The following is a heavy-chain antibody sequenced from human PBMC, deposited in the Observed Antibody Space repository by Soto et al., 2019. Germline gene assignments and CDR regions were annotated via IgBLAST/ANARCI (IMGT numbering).Heavy chain of an antibody. Sequence: SETLSLTCTVSGGSIISYYWSWILQPPGKGLEWIGYIYYSGSTNYNPSLKSRVTISVDTSKNQFSLKLSSVTAADTAVYYCATLRWVATITNYFDDWGQGTLVTVSS. J-gene: IGHJ4*02. CDR1: GGSIISYY. V-gene: IGHV4-59*08. CDR2: IYYSGST. D-gene: IGHD5-12*01. CDR3: ATLRWVATITNYFDD.